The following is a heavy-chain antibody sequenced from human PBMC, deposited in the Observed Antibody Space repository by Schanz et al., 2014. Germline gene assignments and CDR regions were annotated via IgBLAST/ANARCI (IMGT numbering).Heavy chain of an antibody. V-gene: IGHV3-66*01. CDR1: GFTFSTHA. CDR3: ARGGPAYYFDD. CDR2: IYIGGNT. J-gene: IGHJ4*02. Sequence: MQLVESGGGLVKPGGSLRLSCAASGFTFSTHAMSWVRQAPGKGLEWVSFIYIGGNTYYADSVKGRFTISRDNSKNTVYIQMNSLRAEDTAVYYCARGGPAYYFDDWGQGTLVTVSS.